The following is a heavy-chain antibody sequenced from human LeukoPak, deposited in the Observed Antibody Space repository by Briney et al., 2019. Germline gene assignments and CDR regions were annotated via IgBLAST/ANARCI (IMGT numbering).Heavy chain of an antibody. CDR2: FDPEDGET. D-gene: IGHD1-7*01. CDR1: GYTLTELS. V-gene: IGHV1-24*01. CDR3: ATRGITGTTSVSY. J-gene: IGHJ4*02. Sequence: ASVTVSCKVSGYTLTELSMHWVRQAPGKGLEWMGGFDPEDGETIYAQKFQGRVTMTEDTSTDTAYMELSSLRSEDTAVYYCATRGITGTTSVSYWGQGTLVTVSS.